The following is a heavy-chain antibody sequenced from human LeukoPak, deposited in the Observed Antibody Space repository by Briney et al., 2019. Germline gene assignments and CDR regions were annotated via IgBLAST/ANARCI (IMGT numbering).Heavy chain of an antibody. CDR1: GFTFSSYG. D-gene: IGHD5-24*01. J-gene: IGHJ4*02. CDR3: AREVEMATPYFDY. V-gene: IGHV3-33*01. Sequence: GGSLRLSCAASGFTFSSYGMHWVRQAPGKGLEWVAVIWYDGSNKYYADSVKGRFTISRDNSKNTLYLQMNSLRAEDTAVYHCAREVEMATPYFDYWGQGTLVTVSS. CDR2: IWYDGSNK.